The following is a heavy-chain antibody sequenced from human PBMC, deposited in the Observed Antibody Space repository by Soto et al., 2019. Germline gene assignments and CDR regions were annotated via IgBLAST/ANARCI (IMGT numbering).Heavy chain of an antibody. CDR1: GFTFSRYW. D-gene: IGHD3-22*01. V-gene: IGHV3-7*04. CDR3: ARHDYYDSSGSSYYGMDV. J-gene: IGHJ6*02. CDR2: IKQDGSQK. Sequence: GGSLRLSCAAPGFTFSRYWMSWVRQGPGKGLEWVANIKQDGSQKNYVDSVKGRVTISRDNAKNSLYLQMNSLRAEDTAVYYCARHDYYDSSGSSYYGMDVWGQGTTVTVSS.